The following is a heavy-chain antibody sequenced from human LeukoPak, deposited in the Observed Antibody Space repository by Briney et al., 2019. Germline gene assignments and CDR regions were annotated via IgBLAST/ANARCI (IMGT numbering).Heavy chain of an antibody. D-gene: IGHD2-2*01. CDR3: AKYQLLYNWFDP. Sequence: PGGSPRLSCAASGFTVSSNYMSWVRQAPGKGLEWVSVIYSGGSTYYADSVKGRFTISRDNSKNTLYLQMNSLRAEDTAVYYCAKYQLLYNWFDPWGQGTLVTVSS. CDR1: GFTVSSNY. J-gene: IGHJ5*02. CDR2: IYSGGST. V-gene: IGHV3-66*02.